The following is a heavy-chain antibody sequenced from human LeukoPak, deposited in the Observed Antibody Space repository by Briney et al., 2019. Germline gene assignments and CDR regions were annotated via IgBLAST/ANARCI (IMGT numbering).Heavy chain of an antibody. D-gene: IGHD1-26*01. CDR3: ARNLNSGSFYYFDY. J-gene: IGHJ4*02. CDR2: IRNSGGDT. V-gene: IGHV3-23*01. Sequence: GGSLRLSCAASGFTFSNHAMAWVRQTPGKGLEWVAAIRNSGGDTYYADPVKGRFTISRDNSKNTLSLQMNSLRPEDTALYYCARNLNSGSFYYFDYWGQGTLVTVSS. CDR1: GFTFSNHA.